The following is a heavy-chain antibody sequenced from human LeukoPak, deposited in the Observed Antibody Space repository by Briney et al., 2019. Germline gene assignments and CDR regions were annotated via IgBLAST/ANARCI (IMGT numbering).Heavy chain of an antibody. Sequence: ASVKVSRMPSLCTFTTHYMHWVRPAPGEGIEGMRINNPSCDSTTDAQNSQSRDTVTRDTSTSTVYMELSSLRFEDTAVYYCYCSLGDWGQGTLVTVSS. J-gene: IGHJ4*02. V-gene: IGHV1-46*01. CDR1: LCTFTTHY. D-gene: IGHD2-15*01. CDR2: NNPSCDST. CDR3: YCSLGD.